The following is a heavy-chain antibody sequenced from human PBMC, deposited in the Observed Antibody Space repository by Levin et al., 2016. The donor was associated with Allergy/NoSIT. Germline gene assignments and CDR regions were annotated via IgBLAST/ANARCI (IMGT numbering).Heavy chain of an antibody. CDR2: ISGSGGST. V-gene: IGHV3-23*01. CDR3: AKAGRITIFGVVEEHDY. J-gene: IGHJ4*02. D-gene: IGHD3-3*01. Sequence: GGSLRLSCAASGFTFSSYAMSWVRQAPGKGLEWVSAISGSGGSTYYADSVKGRFTISRDNSKNTLYLQMNSLRAEDTAVYYCAKAGRITIFGVVEEHDYWGQGTLVTVSS. CDR1: GFTFSSYA.